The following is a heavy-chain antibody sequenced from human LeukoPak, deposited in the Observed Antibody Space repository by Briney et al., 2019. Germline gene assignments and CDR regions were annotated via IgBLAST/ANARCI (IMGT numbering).Heavy chain of an antibody. J-gene: IGHJ4*01. V-gene: IGHV3-7*01. CDR3: VRETQAGITDFDY. CDR2: IKEDGSEQ. CDR1: GFIFSRHW. D-gene: IGHD4-23*01. Sequence: GGSLRLSCAASGFIFSRHWMTWARRAPGKGLEWVANIKEDGSEQYYPESMKGRFTISRDNVNNILYLQLNSLRVDDTGVYYCVRETQAGITDFDYWGQGTLVTVSS.